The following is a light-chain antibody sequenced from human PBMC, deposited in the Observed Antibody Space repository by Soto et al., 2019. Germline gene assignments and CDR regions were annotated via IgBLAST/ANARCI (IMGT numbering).Light chain of an antibody. CDR3: CSYAGSITFT. CDR1: SSDVGGYNY. V-gene: IGLV2-8*01. CDR2: ATR. Sequence: QSALTQPPSASGSPGQSVAISCTGTSSDVGGYNYVSWYQQHPGKAPKLIIYATRKRPSGVSDRYSGSKSGYTASLTISGLQAEDEANYYCCSYAGSITFTFGGGTKLTVL. J-gene: IGLJ2*01.